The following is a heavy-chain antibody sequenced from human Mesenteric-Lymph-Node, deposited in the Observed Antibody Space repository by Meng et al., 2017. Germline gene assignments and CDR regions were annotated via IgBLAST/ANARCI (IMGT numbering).Heavy chain of an antibody. J-gene: IGHJ4*02. D-gene: IGHD3-22*01. Sequence: SLKISCAASGFAFDDYIMHWVRQAPGKGLEWVAAITWNSGNLGYADSVKGRFTISRDNAKNSLYLQMNSLRPEDTALYFCAKGAYDNSGFAGFDYWGQGTLVTVSS. V-gene: IGHV3-9*01. CDR2: ITWNSGNL. CDR1: GFAFDDYI. CDR3: AKGAYDNSGFAGFDY.